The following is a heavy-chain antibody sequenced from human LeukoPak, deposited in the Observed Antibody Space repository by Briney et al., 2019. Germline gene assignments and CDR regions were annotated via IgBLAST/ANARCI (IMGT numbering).Heavy chain of an antibody. Sequence: SETLSLTCGVSGGSITNTNYWTWVRQPPGKGLEWIGEVNLQGSANYNPSLMGRVAISVDTSENHISLQLTSVTAADTAVYYCAREGGPYRPLDYSGQGTLVTVSS. V-gene: IGHV4-4*02. CDR3: AREGGPYRPLDY. J-gene: IGHJ4*02. CDR2: VNLQGSA. CDR1: GGSITNTNY.